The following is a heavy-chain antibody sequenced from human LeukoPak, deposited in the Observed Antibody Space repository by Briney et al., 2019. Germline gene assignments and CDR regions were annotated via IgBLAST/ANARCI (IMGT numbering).Heavy chain of an antibody. CDR3: ARVSSRGYSYGYGY. J-gene: IGHJ4*02. CDR2: INPNSGGT. Sequence: ASVKVPFKASGYTFTGYYMHWVRQAPGQGLEWMGWINPNSGGTNYAQKFQGRVTMTRDTSISTAYMELSRLRSDDTAVYYCARVSSRGYSYGYGYWGQGTLVTVSS. CDR1: GYTFTGYY. D-gene: IGHD5-18*01. V-gene: IGHV1-2*02.